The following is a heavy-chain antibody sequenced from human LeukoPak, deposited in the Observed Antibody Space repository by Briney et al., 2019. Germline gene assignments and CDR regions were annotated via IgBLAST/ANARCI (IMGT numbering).Heavy chain of an antibody. V-gene: IGHV1-18*01. CDR2: ISAYNGNT. D-gene: IGHD3-3*01. Sequence: ASVKVPCKAFDYTFSNYGITWVRQAPGQGLEWMGWISAYNGNTNYAQKLQGRVTMTTDTSTSTAHMELRSLRSDDTAVYYCARDSKTHYDFWSGYYMLDYWAQGTLVTVSS. CDR3: ARDSKTHYDFWSGYYMLDY. CDR1: DYTFSNYG. J-gene: IGHJ4*02.